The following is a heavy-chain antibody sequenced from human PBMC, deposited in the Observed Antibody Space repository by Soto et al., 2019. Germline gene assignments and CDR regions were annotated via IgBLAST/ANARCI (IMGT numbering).Heavy chain of an antibody. CDR1: GYSFTAHY. CDR2: INPHTGGT. D-gene: IGHD6-19*01. V-gene: IGHV1-2*02. Sequence: GASVKVSCKASGYSFTAHYMHWVRQAPGQGLAWMGWINPHTGGTNYAQMFQGRVTMTRYTSISTAYVDLRGLRSDDTAVYYCARGGPTAVSPYDYWGQGTLVTVSS. CDR3: ARGGPTAVSPYDY. J-gene: IGHJ4*02.